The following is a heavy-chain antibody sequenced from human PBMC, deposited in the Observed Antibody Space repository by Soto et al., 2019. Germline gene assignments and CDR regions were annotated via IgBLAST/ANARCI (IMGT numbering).Heavy chain of an antibody. J-gene: IGHJ4*02. D-gene: IGHD3-22*01. Sequence: SVKVSCKASGGTFSSYAISWLRQAPGRGLERMGGIIPIFGTANYAQKFQGRVTITADESTSTAYMELSSLRSEDTAVYYCAREGRYYDSSGYSSGYFDYWGQGTLVTVSS. CDR3: AREGRYYDSSGYSSGYFDY. V-gene: IGHV1-69*13. CDR2: IIPIFGTA. CDR1: GGTFSSYA.